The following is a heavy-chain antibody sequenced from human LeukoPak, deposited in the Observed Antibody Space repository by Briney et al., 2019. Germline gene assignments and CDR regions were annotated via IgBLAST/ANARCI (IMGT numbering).Heavy chain of an antibody. Sequence: PGGSLRLSCAASGFTFSDYYMSWIRQAPGKGLDWVSYISSSSSYTNYADSVKGRFTISRDNAKNSLYLQMNSLRAEDTAVYYCARDFPGDDSSGYFPFDYWGQGTLVTVSS. V-gene: IGHV3-11*05. CDR3: ARDFPGDDSSGYFPFDY. J-gene: IGHJ4*02. CDR1: GFTFSDYY. D-gene: IGHD3-22*01. CDR2: ISSSSSYT.